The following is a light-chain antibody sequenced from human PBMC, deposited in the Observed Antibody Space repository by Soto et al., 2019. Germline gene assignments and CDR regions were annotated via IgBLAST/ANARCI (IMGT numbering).Light chain of an antibody. CDR1: QSVSSSY. CDR2: GAS. J-gene: IGKJ2*01. CDR3: QQYGSTPPT. V-gene: IGKV3-20*01. Sequence: IVLTQSPGTLSLSPVERANLSCRASQSVSSSYLAWYQQKPGQSPRLLIYGASSRATGIPDRFSGSGSGTDFTLTISRLEPEDFAVSYCQQYGSTPPTFGQGTKVDIK.